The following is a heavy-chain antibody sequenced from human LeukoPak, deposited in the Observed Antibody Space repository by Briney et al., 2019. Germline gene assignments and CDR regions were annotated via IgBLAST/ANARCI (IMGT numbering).Heavy chain of an antibody. J-gene: IGHJ4*01. CDR3: ARVRDYYDGSGFLDY. Sequence: PSETLFLTCVVYGGSFSGYYWSWVRQAPGKGLEWVSVIYSGGNTYYADSVKGRFTISRDNSKNTLYLQMNSLRAEDTAVYYCARVRDYYDGSGFLDYWGQGTLVTVSS. CDR1: GGSFSGYY. CDR2: IYSGGNT. D-gene: IGHD3-22*01. V-gene: IGHV3-66*01.